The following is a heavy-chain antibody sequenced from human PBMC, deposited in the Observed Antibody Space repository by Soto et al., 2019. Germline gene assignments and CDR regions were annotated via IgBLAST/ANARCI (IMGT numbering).Heavy chain of an antibody. CDR2: IYYSGST. V-gene: IGHV4-31*03. D-gene: IGHD3-10*01. J-gene: IGHJ4*02. CDR1: GGSISSGGYY. CDR3: ARDRAVYFDY. Sequence: PSETLSLTCTVSGGSISSGGYYWSWIRQHPGKGLEWIGYIYYSGSTYYNPSLKSRVTISVDTSKNQFSLKLSSVTAADTAVYCCARDRAVYFDYWGQGTLVTVSS.